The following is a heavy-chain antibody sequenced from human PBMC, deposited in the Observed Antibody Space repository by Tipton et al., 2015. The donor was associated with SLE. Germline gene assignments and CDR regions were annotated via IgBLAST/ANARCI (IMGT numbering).Heavy chain of an antibody. D-gene: IGHD3-22*01. CDR3: ARGGLEYYYDSSGYPPWNFDL. J-gene: IGHJ2*01. CDR2: IGTAGDT. V-gene: IGHV3-13*01. Sequence: SLRLSCAASGFTFSSYDMHWVRQATGKGLEWVSTIGTAGDTYYPGSVKGRFTISRENAKNSLYLQMNSLRAGDTAVYHCARGGLEYYYDSSGYPPWNFDLWGRGTLVTVSS. CDR1: GFTFSSYD.